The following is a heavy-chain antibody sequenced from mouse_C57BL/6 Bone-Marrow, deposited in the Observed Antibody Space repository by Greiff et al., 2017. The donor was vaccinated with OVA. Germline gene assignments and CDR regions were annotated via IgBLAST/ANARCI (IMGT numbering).Heavy chain of an antibody. Sequence: VKLVESGPGLVAPSQSLSITCTVSGFSLTSYAISWVRQPPGKGLEWLGVIWTGGGTNYNSALKSRLSISKDNSKSQVFLKMNSLQTDDTARYYCAKTTAQATGNYFDYWGQGTTLTVSS. CDR1: GFSLTSYA. CDR3: AKTTAQATGNYFDY. J-gene: IGHJ2*01. CDR2: IWTGGGT. V-gene: IGHV2-9-1*01. D-gene: IGHD3-2*02.